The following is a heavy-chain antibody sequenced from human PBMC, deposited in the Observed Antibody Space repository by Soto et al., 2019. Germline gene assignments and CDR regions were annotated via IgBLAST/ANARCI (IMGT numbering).Heavy chain of an antibody. J-gene: IGHJ6*02. D-gene: IGHD1-1*01. V-gene: IGHV3-11*01. CDR3: AREPRTGTTYYYYYGMDV. CDR2: ISSSGSTI. CDR1: GFTFSDYY. Sequence: QVQLVESGGGLVKPGGSLRLSCAASGFTFSDYYMSWIRQAPGKGLEWVSYISSSGSTIYYADSVKGRFTISRDNAKNSRYRQLNSLGAEDTAVYYCAREPRTGTTYYYYYGMDVWGQGTTVTVSS.